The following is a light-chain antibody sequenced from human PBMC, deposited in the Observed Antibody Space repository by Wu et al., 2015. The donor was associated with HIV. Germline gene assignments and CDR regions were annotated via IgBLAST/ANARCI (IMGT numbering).Light chain of an antibody. CDR1: ERLASY. V-gene: IGKV3-20*01. CDR3: QQYDNSPS. J-gene: IGKJ3*01. CDR2: DAS. Sequence: ATLVLQGQSERLASYLSLVPAETWARXPGSSIYDASSRATGIPDRFSGSGSGTDFTLTISRLEPEDFAVYYCQQYDNSPSFGPGTKVDIK.